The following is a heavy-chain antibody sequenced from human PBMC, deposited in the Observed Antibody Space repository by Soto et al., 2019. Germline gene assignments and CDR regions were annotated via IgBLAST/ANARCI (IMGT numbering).Heavy chain of an antibody. J-gene: IGHJ3*02. CDR2: MNPSGDRT. Sequence: QVQLMQSGTEVKEPGASVNLSCKASGYTFSSSYIHWVRQAPGQGLEWMGIMNPSGDRTNYAQNFQGRVTMTRDTATITVYMELSSLTFEDTAVYYCARGRGYSGDDLQEDGFDIWGQGTMVTVS. CDR3: ARGRGYSGDDLQEDGFDI. CDR1: GYTFSSSY. D-gene: IGHD5-12*01. V-gene: IGHV1-46*01.